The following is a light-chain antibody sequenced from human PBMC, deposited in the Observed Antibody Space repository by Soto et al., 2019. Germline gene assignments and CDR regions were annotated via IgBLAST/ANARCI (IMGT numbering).Light chain of an antibody. CDR2: GES. J-gene: IGKJ4*01. CDR3: QQYGSSPLT. CDR1: QSVSDSY. Sequence: EIVLTQSPGTLSLSPGERATLSCRASQSVSDSYLAWYQQKPGQAPRLLIYGESSRATGIPDRFSGSGSGTDFTLTISRLEPEDFAVYYCQQYGSSPLTFGGGTKVDIK. V-gene: IGKV3-20*01.